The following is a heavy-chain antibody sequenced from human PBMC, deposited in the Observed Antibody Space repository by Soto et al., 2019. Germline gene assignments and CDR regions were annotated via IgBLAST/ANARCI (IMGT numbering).Heavy chain of an antibody. CDR1: GFTFSGSA. CDR2: IRSKANSYAT. Sequence: GGSLRLSCAASGFTFSGSAMHWVRQASGKGLEWVGRIRSKANSYATAYAASVKGRFTISRDDSKNTAYLQMNSLKTEDTAVYYCTTRPDSINLATTVSDYWGQGTLVTVSS. D-gene: IGHD3-3*02. J-gene: IGHJ4*02. CDR3: TTRPDSINLATTVSDY. V-gene: IGHV3-73*01.